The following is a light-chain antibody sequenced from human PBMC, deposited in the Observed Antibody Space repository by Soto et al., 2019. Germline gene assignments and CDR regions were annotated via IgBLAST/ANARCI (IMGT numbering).Light chain of an antibody. CDR1: DIGRKS. CDR2: SDN. CDR3: HVWDSITNHVV. V-gene: IGLV3-21*04. J-gene: IGLJ2*01. Sequence: YELTQPPSVAVAPGTTASISCEGNDIGRKSVHWYQKKSGQAPVLVIHSDNDRPSGIPDRFSGSNYGNTATLTISRVEAGDEAVYYCHVWDSITNHVVFGGGTKVTVL.